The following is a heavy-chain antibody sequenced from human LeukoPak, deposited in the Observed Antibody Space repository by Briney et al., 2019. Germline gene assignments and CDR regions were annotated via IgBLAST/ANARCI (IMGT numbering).Heavy chain of an antibody. J-gene: IGHJ3*02. D-gene: IGHD3-22*01. CDR2: IYTSGST. Sequence: KPSETLSLNSTGSGGTISSYYWSWIRQPPGKGLEWIGRIYTSGSTNYNPSLKSRVTMLVDTSKNQFSLKLSSVTAADTAVYYCARDDRSGYYDSTFAFDIWGQGTMVTVSS. CDR3: ARDDRSGYYDSTFAFDI. V-gene: IGHV4-4*07. CDR1: GGTISSYY.